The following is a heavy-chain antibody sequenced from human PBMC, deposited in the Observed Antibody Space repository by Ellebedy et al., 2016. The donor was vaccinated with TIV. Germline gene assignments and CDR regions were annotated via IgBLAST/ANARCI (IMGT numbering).Heavy chain of an antibody. V-gene: IGHV3-11*03. D-gene: IGHD2-15*01. CDR3: ARAGYVSAYDI. CDR1: GFTLSSYW. J-gene: IGHJ3*02. Sequence: GESLKISCAASGFTLSSYWMSWVRQAPGKGLEWLSYISSSSTYTNYADSVRGRFTISRDNAKNSLYLQMNSLRAEDTAVYYCARAGYVSAYDIWGQGTRVTVSS. CDR2: ISSSSTYT.